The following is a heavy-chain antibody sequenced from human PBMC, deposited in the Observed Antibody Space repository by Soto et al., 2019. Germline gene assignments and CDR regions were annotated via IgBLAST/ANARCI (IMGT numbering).Heavy chain of an antibody. J-gene: IGHJ2*01. CDR1: GFTFSSYA. D-gene: IGHD4-4*01. CDR2: ISYDGSNK. V-gene: IGHV3-30-3*01. CDR3: TRPLWRDDYNWGYCDL. Sequence: QVQLVESGGGVVQPGRSLRLSCAASGFTFSSYAMHWVRQVPGKGLEWVAVISYDGSNKYYADSVKGRFTISRDNSKNTPYLQMNSLRAEDTAVYYCTRPLWRDDYNWGYCDLWGRGTLVTVSS.